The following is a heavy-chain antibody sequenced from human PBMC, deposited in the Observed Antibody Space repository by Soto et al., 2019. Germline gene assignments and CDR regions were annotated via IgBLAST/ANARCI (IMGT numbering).Heavy chain of an antibody. V-gene: IGHV2-5*02. D-gene: IGHD6-13*01. CDR1: GFSLSTSRVG. CDR3: AHIWLSAVGPFCYFDL. J-gene: IGHJ2*01. Sequence: SGPTLVNPTQTLTLTCTFSGFSLSTSRVGVGWIRQPPGKALEWLALIYWDDDKRYSPSLKSRLTITKDTSKNQVVLTMTNMDPVDTATYYCAHIWLSAVGPFCYFDLWGRGTLVTVSS. CDR2: IYWDDDK.